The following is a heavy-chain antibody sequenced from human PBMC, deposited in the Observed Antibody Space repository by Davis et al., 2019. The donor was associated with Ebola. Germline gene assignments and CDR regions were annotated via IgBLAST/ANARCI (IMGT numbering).Heavy chain of an antibody. CDR2: IYPGDSDT. V-gene: IGHV5-51*01. D-gene: IGHD1-26*01. CDR3: ARAGRYSGSYYNWYFDL. J-gene: IGHJ2*01. CDR1: GYSFTSYW. Sequence: SCKGSGYSFTSYWIGWVRPMPGKGLEWMGIIYPGDSDTRYSPSFQGQVTISADKSISTAYLQWSSLKASDTAMYYCARAGRYSGSYYNWYFDLWGRGTLVTVSS.